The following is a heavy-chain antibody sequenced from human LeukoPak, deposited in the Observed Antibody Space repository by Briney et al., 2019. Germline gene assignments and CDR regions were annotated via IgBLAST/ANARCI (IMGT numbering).Heavy chain of an antibody. D-gene: IGHD3-22*01. V-gene: IGHV3-23*01. CDR1: GFTFSSYA. Sequence: PGGSLRLSCAASGFTFSSYAMSWVRQAPGKGLEWVSAISGSGGSTYYADSVKGRFTISRDNSKNTLYLQMNSLRAEDTAVYYCAINPSRNNYYDSTYYFDYWGQGTLVTVSS. CDR2: ISGSGGST. CDR3: AINPSRNNYYDSTYYFDY. J-gene: IGHJ4*02.